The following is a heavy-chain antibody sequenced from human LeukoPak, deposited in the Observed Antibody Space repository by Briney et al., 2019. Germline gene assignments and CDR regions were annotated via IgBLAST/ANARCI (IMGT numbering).Heavy chain of an antibody. V-gene: IGHV3-53*01. Sequence: GGSLRLSCAASGFIVSNSYMSWVRQAPGKGLEWVSVLHTGGRTFYADSVMGRFTISTDNSKNTLFLQMNSLRAEDTAVYYCARDPSGNLYFGYWGQGALVTVSS. CDR2: LHTGGRT. D-gene: IGHD6-19*01. J-gene: IGHJ4*02. CDR3: ARDPSGNLYFGY. CDR1: GFIVSNSY.